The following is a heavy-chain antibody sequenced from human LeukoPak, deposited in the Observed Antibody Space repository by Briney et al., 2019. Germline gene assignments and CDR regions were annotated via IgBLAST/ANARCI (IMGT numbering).Heavy chain of an antibody. J-gene: IGHJ4*02. CDR1: GFTFSSYS. D-gene: IGHD3-3*01. CDR2: ISSSSNTI. CDR3: ARDGFDFWSGYPTTVDY. Sequence: GGSLRLSCAASGFTFSSYSMNWVRQSPGKGLEWVSYISSSSNTIYYADSVKGRFTISRDNANNSLYLQMNSLRAEDMAVYYCARDGFDFWSGYPTTVDYWGQGTLVTVSS. V-gene: IGHV3-48*01.